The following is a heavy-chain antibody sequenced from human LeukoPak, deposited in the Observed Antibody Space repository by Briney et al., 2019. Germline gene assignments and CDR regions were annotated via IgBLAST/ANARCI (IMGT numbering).Heavy chain of an antibody. Sequence: ASVKVSCKASGYTFIGYYMHWVRQAPGQGLEWMGRIIPVLNITTYAQKFQGRVTITADTSTSTVYMELSSLRSEETAVYYCAKDQGLTAPPPYGLDVWGQGTTVIVTS. D-gene: IGHD5-18*01. V-gene: IGHV1-69*04. J-gene: IGHJ6*02. CDR1: GYTFIGYY. CDR3: AKDQGLTAPPPYGLDV. CDR2: IIPVLNIT.